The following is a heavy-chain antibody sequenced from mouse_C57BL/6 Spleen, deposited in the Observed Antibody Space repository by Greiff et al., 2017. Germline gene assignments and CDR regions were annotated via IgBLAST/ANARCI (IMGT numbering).Heavy chain of an antibody. CDR1: GFTFSDYY. V-gene: IGHV5-16*01. J-gene: IGHJ1*03. CDR2: INYDGSST. CDR3: ARDFYYGSSDRYFDV. Sequence: EVMLVESEGGLVQPGSSMKLSCTASGFTFSDYYMAWVRQVPEKGLEWVANINYDGSSTYYLDSLKSRFIISRDNAKNILYLQMSSLKSEDTATYYCARDFYYGSSDRYFDVWGTGTTVTVSS. D-gene: IGHD1-1*01.